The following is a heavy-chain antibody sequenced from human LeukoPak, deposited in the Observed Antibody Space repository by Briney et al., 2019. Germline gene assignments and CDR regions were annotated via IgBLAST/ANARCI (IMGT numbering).Heavy chain of an antibody. CDR2: IVASNGTT. CDR1: GFIFSDYV. Sequence: GGSLRLSCAASGFIFSDYVMNWVRQAPGKGLEWVSSIVASNGTTFYADSVKGRFTISRDNSKNTLYVEMNSLRDEDTAVCYCPRGGRKSGRCDWWGQGPVDSVSS. D-gene: IGHD2-15*01. CDR3: PRGGRKSGRCDW. V-gene: IGHV3-23*01. J-gene: IGHJ4*02.